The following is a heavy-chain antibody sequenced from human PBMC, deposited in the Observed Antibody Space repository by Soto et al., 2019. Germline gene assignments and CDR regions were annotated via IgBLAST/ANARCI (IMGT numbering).Heavy chain of an antibody. V-gene: IGHV1-69*12. J-gene: IGHJ6*02. D-gene: IGHD3-3*01. CDR3: ARVTIFGVVRYYYGMEV. CDR1: GGTFSSYA. CDR2: IIPIFGTA. Sequence: QVQLVQSGAEVKKPGSSVKVSCKASGGTFSSYAISWVRQAPGQGLEWMGGIIPIFGTANYAQKFQGRVTITAEESTSTAYMELSSLRSEDTAVYYCARVTIFGVVRYYYGMEVWGQGTTVTVSS.